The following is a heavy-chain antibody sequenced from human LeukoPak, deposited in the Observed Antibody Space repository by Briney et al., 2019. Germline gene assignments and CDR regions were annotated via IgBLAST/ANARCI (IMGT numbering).Heavy chain of an antibody. CDR2: ISAYNGNT. J-gene: IGHJ3*02. CDR3: ARSCRSVFGVVSEGFDI. CDR1: GYAFTSYG. V-gene: IGHV1-18*01. D-gene: IGHD3-3*01. Sequence: GASVKVSCKASGYAFTSYGISWVRQAPGQGLEWVGWISAYNGNTDYAQNLQGRVTMTTDTSTSTAYMELRSLRSDDTAVYYCARSCRSVFGVVSEGFDIWGQGTMVTVSS.